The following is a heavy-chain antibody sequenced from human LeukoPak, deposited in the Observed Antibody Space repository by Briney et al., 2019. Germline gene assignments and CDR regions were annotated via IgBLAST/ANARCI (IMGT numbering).Heavy chain of an antibody. CDR1: AYTFTGYY. V-gene: IGHV1-2*02. J-gene: IGHJ6*03. D-gene: IGHD6-19*01. CDR2: INPNSGGT. CDR3: ARSIAVAGTGYYYYYMDV. Sequence: AAVKVSCKSSAYTFTGYYMHWVGQPPAQGLEWMGWINPNSGGTNYAQKFQVRVTITRDTSISTASMELSRLRSADTAVYYCARSIAVAGTGYYYYYMDVWGKGNTVTVSS.